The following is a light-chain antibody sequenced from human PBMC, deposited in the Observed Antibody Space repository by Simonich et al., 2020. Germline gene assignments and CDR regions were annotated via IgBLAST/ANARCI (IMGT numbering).Light chain of an antibody. J-gene: IGKJ5*01. CDR2: DAY. CDR3: QQRSNWPT. V-gene: IGKV3-11*01. CDR1: QSVSSS. Sequence: EIVLTQSPATLSLSPGERATPSCRASQSVSSSLAWYQQKPGQAPRLLIYDAYNRATGIPARFSGSGSGTDFTLTISSLEPEDFAVYYCQQRSNWPTFGQGTRLEIK.